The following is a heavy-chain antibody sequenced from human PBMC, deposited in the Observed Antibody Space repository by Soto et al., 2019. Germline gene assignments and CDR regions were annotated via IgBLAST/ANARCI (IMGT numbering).Heavy chain of an antibody. V-gene: IGHV3-21*01. CDR1: GFTFSSYS. Sequence: EVQLVESGGGLVKPGGSLRLSCAASGFTFSSYSMNWVRQAPGKGLEWVSSISSSSSYIYYADSVKGRFTISRDNAKNSLYLQMNSLRAEDTAVYYCARVGGSGKFGMDVWGQGTTVTVSS. J-gene: IGHJ6*02. CDR3: ARVGGSGKFGMDV. D-gene: IGHD3-10*01. CDR2: ISSSSSYI.